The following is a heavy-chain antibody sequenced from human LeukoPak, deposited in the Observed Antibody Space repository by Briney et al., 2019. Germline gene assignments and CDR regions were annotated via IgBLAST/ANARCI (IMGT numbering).Heavy chain of an antibody. CDR2: INTNTGNP. J-gene: IGHJ6*02. V-gene: IGHV7-4-1*02. CDR3: ARTTLYSDYYYYGMDV. Sequence: GASVEVSCKASGYTFTSYAMNWVRQAPGQGLEWMGWINTNTGNPTYAQGFTGRFVFSLDTSVSTAYLQISSLKAEDTAVYYCARTTLYSDYYYYGMDVWGQGTTVTVSS. D-gene: IGHD3-16*02. CDR1: GYTFTSYA.